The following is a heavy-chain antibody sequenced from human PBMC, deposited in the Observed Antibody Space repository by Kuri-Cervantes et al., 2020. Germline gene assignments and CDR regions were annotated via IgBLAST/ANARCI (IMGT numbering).Heavy chain of an antibody. CDR1: GGTFITKA. CDR2: IIPMFQTA. D-gene: IGHD3-22*01. J-gene: IGHJ4*02. V-gene: IGHV1-69*05. Sequence: SVKVSCKASGGTFITKAISWVRQAPGQGLEWLGGIIPMFQTADYAQKFKGRVSISMDKATGTAFMEIRSLTSEDTAVYYCARGAPHYYDSSGYYRRWGQGTLVTVSS. CDR3: ARGAPHYYDSSGYYRR.